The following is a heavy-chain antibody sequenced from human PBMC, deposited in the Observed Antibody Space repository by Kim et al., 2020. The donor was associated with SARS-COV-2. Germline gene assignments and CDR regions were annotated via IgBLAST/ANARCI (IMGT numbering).Heavy chain of an antibody. Sequence: SVKGRFTNSRDNSKNTVYLQMNSRRAEDTAVYYCARDRDGYSYGSSGMDVWGQGTTVTVSS. V-gene: IGHV3-30*07. D-gene: IGHD5-18*01. CDR3: ARDRDGYSYGSSGMDV. J-gene: IGHJ6*02.